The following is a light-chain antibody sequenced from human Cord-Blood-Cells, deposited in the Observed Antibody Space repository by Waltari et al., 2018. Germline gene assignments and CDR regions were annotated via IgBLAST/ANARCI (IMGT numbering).Light chain of an antibody. V-gene: IGLV10-54*01. J-gene: IGLJ3*02. Sequence: QARLTQPPSVSKGLRQTATLTCTGNSNNVGNQGAAWLQQHQGHPPKLLTYSNNSRPSGISARLSASRSGNTASLTITGLQPEDEADYYCSAWDSSRSAWVFGGGTKLTVL. CDR1: SNNVGNQG. CDR3: SAWDSSRSAWV. CDR2: SNN.